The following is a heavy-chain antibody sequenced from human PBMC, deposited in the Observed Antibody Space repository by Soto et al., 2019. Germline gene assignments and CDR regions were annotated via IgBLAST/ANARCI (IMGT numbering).Heavy chain of an antibody. Sequence: PGGSLRLSCAASGFTFSNAWMNWVRQAPGKGLEWVGRIKSKTDGGTTDYAAPVKGRFTISRDDSKNTLYLQMNSLKTEDTAVYYCTTETYYCSGGSCGRVYWGQGTLVTVSS. CDR1: GFTFSNAW. V-gene: IGHV3-15*07. J-gene: IGHJ4*02. CDR3: TTETYYCSGGSCGRVY. CDR2: IKSKTDGGTT. D-gene: IGHD2-15*01.